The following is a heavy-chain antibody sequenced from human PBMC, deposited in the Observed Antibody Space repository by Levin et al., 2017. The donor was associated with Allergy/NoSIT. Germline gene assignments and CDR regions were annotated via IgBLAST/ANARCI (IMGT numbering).Heavy chain of an antibody. J-gene: IGHJ4*02. CDR2: INHSGST. Sequence: SQTLSLTCAVYGGSFSGYYWSWIRQPPGKGLEWIGEINHSGSTNYNPSIKSRVTISVDTSKNQFSLKLSSVTAADTAVYYCARPDYGDYYFDYWGQGNLVTVAS. CDR3: ARPDYGDYYFDY. D-gene: IGHD4-17*01. V-gene: IGHV4-34*01. CDR1: GGSFSGYY.